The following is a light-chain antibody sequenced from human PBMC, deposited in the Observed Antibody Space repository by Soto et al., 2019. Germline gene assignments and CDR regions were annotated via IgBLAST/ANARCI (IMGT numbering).Light chain of an antibody. J-gene: IGKJ4*01. Sequence: EIVLTQSPGTLSLSPGERATLSCRASQSVSSSYLAWYQQKPGQAPRLLIYGASSRATGIPDRFRASASGTEFSLTISSLQSEDFAVYYCQQYNDWPLTFGGGTKVDIK. V-gene: IGKV3-20*01. CDR1: QSVSSSY. CDR2: GAS. CDR3: QQYNDWPLT.